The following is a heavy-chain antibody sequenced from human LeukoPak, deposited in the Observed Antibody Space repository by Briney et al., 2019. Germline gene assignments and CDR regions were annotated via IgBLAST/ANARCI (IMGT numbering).Heavy chain of an antibody. CDR2: IKQDGSEK. J-gene: IGHJ4*02. V-gene: IGHV3-7*01. CDR3: ASSYYGGILFDY. D-gene: IGHD4-23*01. CDR1: GGSISSSNYY. Sequence: PSETLSLTCTVSGGSISSSNYYWGWIRQPPGKGLEWVANIKQDGSEKYYVDSVKGRFTISRDNAKNSLYLQMNSLRAEDTAVYYCASSYYGGILFDYWGQGTLVTVSS.